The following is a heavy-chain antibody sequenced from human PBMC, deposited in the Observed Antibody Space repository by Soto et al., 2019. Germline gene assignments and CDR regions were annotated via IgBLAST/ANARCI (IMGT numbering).Heavy chain of an antibody. CDR1: GASISSYY. J-gene: IGHJ6*02. CDR2: IYLGGSI. CDR3: HARGPLPTAGNGEYYYYGMDV. V-gene: IGHV4-59*01. Sequence: SETLSLTCSVSGASISSYYYTWIRQTPGKGLEWIGYIYLGGSINYNPSFKSRVIISVDTSKNQFSVRLSSVTAADTAVYYCHARGPLPTAGNGEYYYYGMDVWGQGTTVTVSS. D-gene: IGHD1-26*01.